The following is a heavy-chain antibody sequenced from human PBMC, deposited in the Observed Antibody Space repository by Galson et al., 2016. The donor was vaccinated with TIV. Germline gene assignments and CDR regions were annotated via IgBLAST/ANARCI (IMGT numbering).Heavy chain of an antibody. V-gene: IGHV3-23*01. Sequence: SLRLSCAASGFTFSDYALDWVRQAPGKGLEWVAVISGSGETTYYADSVKGRLTISRDNSKNALYLQMTNLRVEDTAVYYCARDTSAWPPRTGAYDYWGRGALVTVSS. J-gene: IGHJ4*02. CDR2: ISGSGETT. D-gene: IGHD2/OR15-2a*01. CDR1: GFTFSDYA. CDR3: ARDTSAWPPRTGAYDY.